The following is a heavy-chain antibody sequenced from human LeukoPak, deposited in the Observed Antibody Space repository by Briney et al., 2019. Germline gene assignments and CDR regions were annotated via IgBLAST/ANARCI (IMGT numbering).Heavy chain of an antibody. Sequence: PGGSLRLSCAASGFTVSSNYMSWVRQGPGKGLEWVSVIYSGGNTYYADSVEGRFTMSRDNSKNTLYLQMSSVRAEDTAAYYCARGIGSQLRSGWFYPWGQGTLVTVSS. CDR2: IYSGGNT. CDR3: ARGIGSQLRSGWFYP. D-gene: IGHD3-3*01. CDR1: GFTVSSNY. J-gene: IGHJ5*02. V-gene: IGHV3-66*01.